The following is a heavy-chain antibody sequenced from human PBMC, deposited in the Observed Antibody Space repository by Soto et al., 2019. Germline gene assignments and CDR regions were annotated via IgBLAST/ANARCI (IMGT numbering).Heavy chain of an antibody. V-gene: IGHV3-30*18. Sequence: QVQLVESAGGVVQPGTSLRLSCTASGFTFSAYGMHWVRQAPGKGLEWVAVISYDGSHKTYADSVRGRFTFSRDNSENTLHLEMNSLRPEDSAVFYCAKEGRGYGGFDPNNAFDNWGQGALVTVSS. CDR1: GFTFSAYG. J-gene: IGHJ4*02. CDR2: ISYDGSHK. D-gene: IGHD5-12*01. CDR3: AKEGRGYGGFDPNNAFDN.